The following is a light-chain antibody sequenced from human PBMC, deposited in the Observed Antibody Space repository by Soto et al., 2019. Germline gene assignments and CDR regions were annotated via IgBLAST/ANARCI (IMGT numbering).Light chain of an antibody. CDR3: QQYNNWPSWT. CDR1: QSVSSN. V-gene: IGKV3-15*01. CDR2: GAS. Sequence: EIVMTQCSATLSVSPGERATLSCRPSQSVSSNLAWYQQKPGQAPRLLIYGASTRATGIPARFSGSGSGTEFTLTISSLQSEDFAVYYCQQYNNWPSWTFGQGTKVDI. J-gene: IGKJ1*01.